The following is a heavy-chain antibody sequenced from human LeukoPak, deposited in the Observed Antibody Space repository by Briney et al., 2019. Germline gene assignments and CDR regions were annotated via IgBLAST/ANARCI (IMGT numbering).Heavy chain of an antibody. CDR3: ARSVAVPGAEIEY. Sequence: SETLSLTCTVSGGSISDYYWTWIRQPPGKGLEGIGYIYYSGSTKYNPSLTSRVTISLNTSKNQFPLKLSSLTAADTAVYYCARSVAVPGAEIEYWGQGTLVTVSS. J-gene: IGHJ4*02. CDR1: GGSISDYY. V-gene: IGHV4-59*01. D-gene: IGHD6-19*01. CDR2: IYYSGST.